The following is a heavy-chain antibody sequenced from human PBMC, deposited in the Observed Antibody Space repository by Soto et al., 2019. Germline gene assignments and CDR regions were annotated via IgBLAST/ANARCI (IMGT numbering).Heavy chain of an antibody. CDR1: GFTFSSYG. Sequence: RRLSCAASGFTFSSYGMHWVRQAPGKGLEWVAVIWYDGSNKYYADSVKGRFTISRDNSKNTLYLQMNSLRAEDTAVYYCARAPRTGFGRGRPYYFDYWGQGTLVTVSS. CDR3: ARAPRTGFGRGRPYYFDY. J-gene: IGHJ4*02. D-gene: IGHD3-16*01. CDR2: IWYDGSNK. V-gene: IGHV3-33*01.